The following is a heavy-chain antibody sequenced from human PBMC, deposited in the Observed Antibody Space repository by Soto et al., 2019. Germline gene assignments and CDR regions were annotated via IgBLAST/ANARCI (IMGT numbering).Heavy chain of an antibody. CDR2: INPNSGST. Sequence: ASVKVSCKASGYTFTSYAMHWVRQAPGQRLEWMGWINPNSGSTNYAQKFQGWVTMTRDTSISTAYMELSRLRSDDTAVYYCARASVAYGDYGRYYYYMDVWGKGTTVTVSS. CDR1: GYTFTSYA. J-gene: IGHJ6*03. CDR3: ARASVAYGDYGRYYYYMDV. V-gene: IGHV1-2*04. D-gene: IGHD4-17*01.